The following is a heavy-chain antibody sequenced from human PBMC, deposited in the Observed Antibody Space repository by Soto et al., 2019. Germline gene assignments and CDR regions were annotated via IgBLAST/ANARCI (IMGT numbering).Heavy chain of an antibody. D-gene: IGHD3-22*01. V-gene: IGHV4-59*01. CDR3: ARMSYYDTSGYPFDY. CDR1: GGSISSYY. Sequence: SETLSLTCTVPGGSISSYYWSWIRKPQGKGLEWIGYIYFRGTTNYNPSLKSRVTMSADTSKNQFSLKLNSVTAADTAVYYCARMSYYDTSGYPFDYWGQGTLVTVSS. J-gene: IGHJ4*02. CDR2: IYFRGTT.